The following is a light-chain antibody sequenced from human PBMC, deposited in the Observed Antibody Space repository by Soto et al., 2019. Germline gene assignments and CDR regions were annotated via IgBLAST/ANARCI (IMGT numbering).Light chain of an antibody. CDR1: QSISSW. V-gene: IGKV1-5*01. Sequence: DIQMTQSPSTLSASVGDRVTITCRASQSISSWLAWYQQKPGKAPKLLIYDASSLESGVPSRFSGSGSGTEFTLSLSCLQPDDFATYYCQQYNPPLTFGGGTKVEIK. J-gene: IGKJ4*01. CDR2: DAS. CDR3: QQYNPPLT.